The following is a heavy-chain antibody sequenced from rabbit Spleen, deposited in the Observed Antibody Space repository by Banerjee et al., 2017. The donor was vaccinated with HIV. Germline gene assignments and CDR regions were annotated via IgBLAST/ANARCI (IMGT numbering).Heavy chain of an antibody. J-gene: IGHJ2*01. CDR3: ARNYVNTFDP. CDR2: IDSSDGDT. CDR1: GFSFSSSW. V-gene: IGHV1S40*01. D-gene: IGHD1-1*01. Sequence: QSLEESGGDLVKPGGTLTLTCTVSGFSFSSSWICWVRQAPGKGLEWIACIDSSDGDTDYANWPKGRFTISKASSTTVTLQMTSLTAADTATYFCARNYVNTFDPWGPGTLVTVS.